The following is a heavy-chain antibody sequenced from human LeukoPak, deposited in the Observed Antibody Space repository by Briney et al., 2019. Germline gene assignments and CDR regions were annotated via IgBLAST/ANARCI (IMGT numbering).Heavy chain of an antibody. CDR2: IFHGGNR. J-gene: IGHJ4*02. Sequence: PSETLSLTCTVSGGAISSYYWNWIRQSPGKGLEWIGFIFHGGNRNYNPSLKSRVTMSMDTSKSQFSLKVTSVTAADTAIYYCASGTIFGVITPHSFHYRGRGTQVIVSS. V-gene: IGHV4-59*12. CDR1: GGAISSYY. CDR3: ASGTIFGVITPHSFHY. D-gene: IGHD3-3*01.